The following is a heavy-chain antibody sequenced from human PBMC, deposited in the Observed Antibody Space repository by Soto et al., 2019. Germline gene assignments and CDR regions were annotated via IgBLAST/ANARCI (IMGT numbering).Heavy chain of an antibody. CDR3: ARDYPFFHDYGDTGDYYYYMDV. V-gene: IGHV4-61*01. CDR1: GCSISSGSYY. CDR2: IYYSGST. Sequence: SETLSLTCTVSGCSISSGSYYWSWIRQPPGKGLEWIGYIYYSGSTNYNPSLKSRVTISVDTSKNQFSLKLSSVTAADTAVYYCARDYPFFHDYGDTGDYYYYMDVWGKGPTVTVSS. J-gene: IGHJ6*03. D-gene: IGHD4-17*01.